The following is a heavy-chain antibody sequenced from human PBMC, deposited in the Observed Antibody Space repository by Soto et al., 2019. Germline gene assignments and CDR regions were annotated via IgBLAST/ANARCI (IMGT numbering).Heavy chain of an antibody. CDR3: AREVVTNEFWFDP. Sequence: QVQLVESGGGVVQPGRSLRLSCAASGFTFSSYGMHWVRQAPGKGLEWVAVIWYDGSNKYYADSVKGRFTISRDNSKNPLYLQMNSLRAEDTAVYYCAREVVTNEFWFDPWGQGTLVTVSS. CDR2: IWYDGSNK. V-gene: IGHV3-33*01. D-gene: IGHD2-21*02. CDR1: GFTFSSYG. J-gene: IGHJ5*02.